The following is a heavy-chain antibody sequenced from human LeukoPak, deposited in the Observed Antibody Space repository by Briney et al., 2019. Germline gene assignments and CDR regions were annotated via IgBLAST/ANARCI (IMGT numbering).Heavy chain of an antibody. CDR3: ARDYDFWSDIDY. J-gene: IGHJ4*02. D-gene: IGHD3-3*01. V-gene: IGHV3-21*01. CDR1: GFTFSSYS. CDR2: ISSSSSYI. Sequence: GESLRLSCAASGFTFSSYSMNWVRQAPGKGLEWVSSISSSSSYIYYADSVKGRFTISRDNAKNSLYLQMNSLRAEDTAVYYCARDYDFWSDIDYWGQGTLVTVSS.